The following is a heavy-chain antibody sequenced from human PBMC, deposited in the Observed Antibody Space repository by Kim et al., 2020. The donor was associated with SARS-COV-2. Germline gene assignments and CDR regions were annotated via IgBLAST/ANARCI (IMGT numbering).Heavy chain of an antibody. V-gene: IGHV3-30-3*01. CDR3: ARDGGSSWYGYYYYYGMDV. D-gene: IGHD6-13*01. CDR1: GFTFSSYA. CDR2: ISYDGSNK. J-gene: IGHJ6*02. Sequence: GGSLRLSCAASGFTFSSYAMHWVRQAPGKGLEWVAVISYDGSNKYYADSVKGRFTISRDNSKNTLYLQMNSLRAEDTAVYYCARDGGSSWYGYYYYYGMDVWGHGTTVTVSS.